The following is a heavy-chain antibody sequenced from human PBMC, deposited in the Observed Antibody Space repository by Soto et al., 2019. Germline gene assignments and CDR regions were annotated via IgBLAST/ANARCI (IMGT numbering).Heavy chain of an antibody. CDR2: VYRTGST. V-gene: IGHV4-4*02. D-gene: IGHD6-13*01. CDR3: ARARATIAAAAIFDC. J-gene: IGHJ4*02. Sequence: QVQLQESGPGLVKPSGTLSLTCAVSGGSISTSNLWSWVRQHPGKGLEWIGEVYRTGSTTYNPSLESRLTIAVDKSKNQFSLKLTSVTAADTAVYYCARARATIAAAAIFDCWGQGTLVTVSS. CDR1: GGSISTSNL.